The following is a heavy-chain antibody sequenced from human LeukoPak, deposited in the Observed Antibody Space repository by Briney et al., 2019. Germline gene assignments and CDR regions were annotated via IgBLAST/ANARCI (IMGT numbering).Heavy chain of an antibody. CDR2: VGGGTDI. CDR3: AKELGAAGKIIGWDY. V-gene: IGHV3-23*01. Sequence: GGSLRLSCVASGFTFNVHGMTWVRQAPGEGLEWVSSVGGGTDIHYADSVKGRFTASRDDSKNTLYLQMNSLRAEDTAVYYCAKELGAAGKIIGWDYWGQGTLVTVSS. J-gene: IGHJ4*02. CDR1: GFTFNVHG. D-gene: IGHD6-13*01.